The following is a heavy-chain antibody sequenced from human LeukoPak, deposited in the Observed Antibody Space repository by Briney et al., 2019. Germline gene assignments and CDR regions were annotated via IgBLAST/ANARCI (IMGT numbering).Heavy chain of an antibody. D-gene: IGHD3-3*01. CDR1: GFTFSSYA. Sequence: PGGSLRLSCAASGFTFSSYAMHWVRQAPGKGLEWVAFIRYDGSNKYYADSVKGRFTISRDNSKNTLYLQMNSLRAEDTAVYYCARDSPGGDFWSGYYVKYYYYMDVWGKGTTVTVSS. J-gene: IGHJ6*03. V-gene: IGHV3-30*02. CDR3: ARDSPGGDFWSGYYVKYYYYMDV. CDR2: IRYDGSNK.